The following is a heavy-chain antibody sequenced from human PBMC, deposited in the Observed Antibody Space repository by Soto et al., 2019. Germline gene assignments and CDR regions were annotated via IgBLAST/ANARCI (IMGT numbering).Heavy chain of an antibody. J-gene: IGHJ3*02. CDR2: IRGSGANT. V-gene: IGHV3-23*01. CDR1: GFAFSSYG. Sequence: EVQLLESGGGLVQPGGSLRLSCAASGFAFSSYGMSWVRQAPGKGLEWVSGIRGSGANTYYAASVKGRFTISRDNSEHTLFLQMNSLRDKDTAVYLCAKVSSSGWYDAFDIWGQGTLVTVSS. CDR3: AKVSSSGWYDAFDI. D-gene: IGHD6-13*01.